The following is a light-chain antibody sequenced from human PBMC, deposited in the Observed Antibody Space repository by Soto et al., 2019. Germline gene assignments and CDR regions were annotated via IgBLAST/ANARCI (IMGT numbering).Light chain of an antibody. V-gene: IGLV1-44*01. J-gene: IGLJ3*02. CDR1: SSNIGSTA. CDR3: ATWDDTLNGRV. Sequence: QSVLTQPPSASGTPGQRVSISCSGGSSNIGSTAVDWYYQVPGTAPKLLIHSDNQRPSGVPDRFSGSKSGTSASLAISGLQSGDEADYYCATWDDTLNGRVFGGGTKLTVL. CDR2: SDN.